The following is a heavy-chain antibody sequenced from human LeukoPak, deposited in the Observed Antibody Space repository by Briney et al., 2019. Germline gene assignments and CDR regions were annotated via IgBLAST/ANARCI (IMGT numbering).Heavy chain of an antibody. D-gene: IGHD3-22*01. CDR3: ARDRPDSSGYYYGGDAFDI. J-gene: IGHJ3*02. Sequence: ASVKVSCKASGYTFTGYYMHWVRQAPGQGLEWMGWINPNSGGTNYAQKFQGRVTMTRDTSISTAYMELSRLRSDDTAVYYCARDRPDSSGYYYGGDAFDIWGQGTMVTVSS. V-gene: IGHV1-2*02. CDR2: INPNSGGT. CDR1: GYTFTGYY.